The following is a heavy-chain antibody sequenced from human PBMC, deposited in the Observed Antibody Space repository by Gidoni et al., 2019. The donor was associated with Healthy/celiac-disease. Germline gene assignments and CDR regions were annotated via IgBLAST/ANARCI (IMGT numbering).Heavy chain of an antibody. CDR2: IIPIFGTA. D-gene: IGHD2-8*01. CDR1: GCTFSRYA. J-gene: IGHJ6*02. V-gene: IGHV1-69*01. Sequence: HVQLVQSGAEVKKPGSSVKFSCKSSGCTFSRYAISWVRQAPGQGLEWMGWIIPIFGTANYAQKFQGRVTITADESTSTAYMELSSLRSEDTAVYYCAREGRVYAMQTYYYYGMDVWGQGTTVTVSS. CDR3: AREGRVYAMQTYYYYGMDV.